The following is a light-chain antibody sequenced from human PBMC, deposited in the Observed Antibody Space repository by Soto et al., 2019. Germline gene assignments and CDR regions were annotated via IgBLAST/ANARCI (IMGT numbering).Light chain of an antibody. J-gene: IGKJ4*01. Sequence: ETVMTQSPATLSVSPGERATLSCRASQSVNSNLAWYQQESGQPPRLLVFGASTRATGVPVRFSGSGSGTEFTLTISGLQSEDFAVYFCQQYASWPLTFGGGTKVEI. V-gene: IGKV3-15*01. CDR1: QSVNSN. CDR2: GAS. CDR3: QQYASWPLT.